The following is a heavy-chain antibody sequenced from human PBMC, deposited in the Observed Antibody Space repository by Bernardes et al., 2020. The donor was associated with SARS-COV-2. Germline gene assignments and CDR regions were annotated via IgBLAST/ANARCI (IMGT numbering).Heavy chain of an antibody. J-gene: IGHJ6*02. D-gene: IGHD6-6*01. V-gene: IGHV3-11*01. Sequence: GGSLRLSCAASGFTFSDYYMSWIRQAPGKGLEWVSYISSSGSTIYYADSVKGRFTISRDNAKNSLYLQMNSLRAEDTAVYYCARDMRVEYSSSSPYYYYYGMDVWGQGTTVTVSS. CDR1: GFTFSDYY. CDR2: ISSSGSTI. CDR3: ARDMRVEYSSSSPYYYYYGMDV.